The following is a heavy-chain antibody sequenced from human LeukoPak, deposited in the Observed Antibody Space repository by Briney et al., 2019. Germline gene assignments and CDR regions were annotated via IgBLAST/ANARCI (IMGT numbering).Heavy chain of an antibody. D-gene: IGHD3-10*01. CDR2: FDPEDGET. V-gene: IGHV1-24*01. CDR3: ATDTRLLWFGDKNAFDI. J-gene: IGHJ3*02. CDR1: GYTLTELS. Sequence: ASVKVSCKVSGYTLTELSMHWVRQAPGKGLEWMGGFDPEDGETIYARKFQGRVTMTEDTSTDTAYMELSSLRSVDTAVYYCATDTRLLWFGDKNAFDIWGQGTMVTVSS.